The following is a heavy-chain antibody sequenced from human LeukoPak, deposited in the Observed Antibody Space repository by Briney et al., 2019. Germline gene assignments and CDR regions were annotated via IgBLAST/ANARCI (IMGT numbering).Heavy chain of an antibody. CDR3: ARPLNQDFASDAFDI. D-gene: IGHD3/OR15-3a*01. Sequence: PSETLSLTCAVSGGSISSSNWWSWVRQPPGKGLEWIGSIYYSGSTFYNPSLKSRVTISVDTSKNQFSLKLNSVTAADTAVYYCARPLNQDFASDAFDIWGQGTMVTVS. CDR1: GGSISSSNW. V-gene: IGHV4-39*01. CDR2: IYYSGST. J-gene: IGHJ3*02.